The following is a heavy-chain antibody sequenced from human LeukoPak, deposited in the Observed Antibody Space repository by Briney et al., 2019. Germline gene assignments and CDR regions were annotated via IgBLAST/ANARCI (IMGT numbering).Heavy chain of an antibody. V-gene: IGHV4-39*01. Sequence: SETLSLTCTVSGGSISSSSYCWGWIRQPPGKGLEWIGSIYYSGSTYYNPSLKSRVTISVDTSKNQFSLKLSSVTAADTAVYYCARPFPTDCSSTSCSIDYWGQGTLVTVSS. CDR1: GGSISSSSYC. CDR2: IYYSGST. CDR3: ARPFPTDCSSTSCSIDY. D-gene: IGHD2-2*01. J-gene: IGHJ4*02.